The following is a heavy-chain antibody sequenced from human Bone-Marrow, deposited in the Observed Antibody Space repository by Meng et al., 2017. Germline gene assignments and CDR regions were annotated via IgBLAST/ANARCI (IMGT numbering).Heavy chain of an antibody. CDR3: ARTPGYSYGQIDS. Sequence: QVQLQESGAGVVRPSGTPSLPSTVSVGSVYSGSYYWSWIRQPPGKGLEWIGYIYYTGTTKYNPSLKSRVTISVDTSKNQFSLNLSSVTAADTALYYCARTPGYSYGQIDSWGQGTLVTVSS. J-gene: IGHJ4*02. D-gene: IGHD5-18*01. CDR2: IYYTGTT. V-gene: IGHV4-61*01. CDR1: VGSVYSGSYY.